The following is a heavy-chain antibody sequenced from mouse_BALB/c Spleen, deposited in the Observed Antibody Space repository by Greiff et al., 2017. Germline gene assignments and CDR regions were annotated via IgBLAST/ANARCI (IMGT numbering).Heavy chain of an antibody. V-gene: IGHV3-2*02. CDR3: ARDGNYLFDY. Sequence: EVQLQESGPGLVKPSQSLSLTCTVTGYSITSDYAWNWIRQFPGNKLEWMGYISYSGSTSYNPSLKSRISITRDTSKNQFFLQLNSVTTEDTATYYCARDGNYLFDYWGQGTTLTVSS. J-gene: IGHJ2*01. D-gene: IGHD2-1*01. CDR1: GYSITSDYA. CDR2: ISYSGST.